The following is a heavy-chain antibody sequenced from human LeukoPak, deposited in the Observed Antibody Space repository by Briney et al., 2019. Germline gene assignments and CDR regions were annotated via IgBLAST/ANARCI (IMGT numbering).Heavy chain of an antibody. CDR2: FDPEDGET. V-gene: IGHV1-24*01. CDR1: GYTLTELS. CDR3: ATRRPTGGGDAFDI. Sequence: SVKVPCKVSGYTLTELSMHWVRQAPGKGLEWMGGFDPEDGETIYAQKFQGRVTMTEDTSTDTAYMELSSLRSEDTAVYYCATRRPTGGGDAFDIWGQGTMVTVSS. D-gene: IGHD4-11*01. J-gene: IGHJ3*02.